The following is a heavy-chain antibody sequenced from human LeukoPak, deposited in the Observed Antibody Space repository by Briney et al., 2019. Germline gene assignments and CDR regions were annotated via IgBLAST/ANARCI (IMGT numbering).Heavy chain of an antibody. CDR2: IYPGDSDT. J-gene: IGHJ1*01. CDR1: GYSFTSYW. V-gene: IGHV5-51*01. Sequence: GESLKISCQGSGYSFTSYWIGWVRQMPGKGLEWMGIIYPGDSDTRYSPSFQGQVTISADKSISTAYLQWSSLKASDTAMYYCASAYYYDSSGYGEYFQHWGQGTLVTVSS. CDR3: ASAYYYDSSGYGEYFQH. D-gene: IGHD3-22*01.